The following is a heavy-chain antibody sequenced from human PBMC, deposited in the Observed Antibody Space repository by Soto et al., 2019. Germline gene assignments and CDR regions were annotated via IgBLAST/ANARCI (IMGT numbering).Heavy chain of an antibody. V-gene: IGHV1-18*01. CDR2: ISAYNGNT. D-gene: IGHD3-3*01. CDR3: ARDLRRRVDFWSGYSYYGMDV. Sequence: ASVKVSCKASDYTFTSYGISWVRQAPGQGLEWVGWISAYNGNTNYAQKLQGRVTMTTDTSTSTAYMELRSLRSDDTAVYYCARDLRRRVDFWSGYSYYGMDVWGQGTTVTVSS. J-gene: IGHJ6*02. CDR1: DYTFTSYG.